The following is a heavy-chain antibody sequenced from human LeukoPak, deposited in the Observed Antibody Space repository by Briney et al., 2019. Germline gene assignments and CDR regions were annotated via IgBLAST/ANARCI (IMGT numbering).Heavy chain of an antibody. V-gene: IGHV3-7*01. CDR2: IEQDGSEK. CDR3: ARSPLGQSDY. J-gene: IGHJ4*02. CDR1: GHTYSSYY. Sequence: GGSLRLSCPASGHTYSSYYMTWVRQAPGKGLEWVANIEQDGSEKYYEDSVKGRFTISRDNAKNSLYLQVNSLRAEDTAMDYCARSPLGQSDYWGQGTLVTVSS.